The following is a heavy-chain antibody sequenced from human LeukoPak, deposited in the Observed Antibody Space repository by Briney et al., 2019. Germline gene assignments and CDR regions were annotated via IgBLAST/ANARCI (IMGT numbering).Heavy chain of an antibody. J-gene: IGHJ3*02. Sequence: PSETLSLTCSIDGGSLSNDYWTWIRQPPGKGLEWIGEINHSGSTNYNPSLKSRVTISGYTSKKQVSLKLRSVTAADTAVYYCARLTIIEYAFDIWGQGTMVTVSS. CDR1: GGSLSNDY. CDR3: ARLTIIEYAFDI. V-gene: IGHV4-34*01. D-gene: IGHD3-22*01. CDR2: INHSGST.